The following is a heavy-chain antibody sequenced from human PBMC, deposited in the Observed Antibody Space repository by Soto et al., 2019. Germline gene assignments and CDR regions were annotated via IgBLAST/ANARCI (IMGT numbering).Heavy chain of an antibody. CDR2: LKKDGSEK. CDR1: GFTFSTNW. D-gene: IGHD5-12*01. Sequence: EVQLVESGGGLVQPGGSLRLSCAASGFTFSTNWMSWVRQAPGKGLEWVANLKKDGSEKYYVDSVKGRFTISRDNAKNSLYLQMNSLRAEDTAVYYCASLEWESSGYADDWGQGTLVSVSS. J-gene: IGHJ4*02. CDR3: ASLEWESSGYADD. V-gene: IGHV3-7*03.